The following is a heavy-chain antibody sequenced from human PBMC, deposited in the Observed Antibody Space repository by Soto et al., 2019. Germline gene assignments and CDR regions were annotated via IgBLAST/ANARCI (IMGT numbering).Heavy chain of an antibody. CDR3: AKWSQSSSWRRPDNPVDY. D-gene: IGHD6-13*01. CDR2: ISYDGSNK. V-gene: IGHV3-30*18. CDR1: GFPFSSYG. Sequence: PGGSLILSCAASGFPFSSYGMHWVRPAPGKGLEWVAVISYDGSNKYYADSVKGRFTISRDNSKNTLYLQMNSLRAEDTAVYYCAKWSQSSSWRRPDNPVDYWGQGTLVTVSS. J-gene: IGHJ4*02.